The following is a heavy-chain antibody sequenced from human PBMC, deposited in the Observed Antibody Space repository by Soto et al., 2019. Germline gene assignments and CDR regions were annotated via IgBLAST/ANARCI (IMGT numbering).Heavy chain of an antibody. J-gene: IGHJ4*02. D-gene: IGHD4-17*01. CDR1: GGSFSGYY. V-gene: IGHV4-34*01. CDR2: INHSGST. Sequence: QVQLQQWGAGLLKPSETLSLTCAVYGGSFSGYYWSWIRQPPGKGLEWIGEINHSGSTNYNPSLKSRVTMSADTSKNQFSLTLSSVTAADTAVYYCARRLTTVTTWWADCGQGTLVTVSS. CDR3: ARRLTTVTTWWAD.